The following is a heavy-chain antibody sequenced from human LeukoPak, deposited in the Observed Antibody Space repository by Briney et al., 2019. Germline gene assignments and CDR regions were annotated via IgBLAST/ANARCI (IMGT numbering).Heavy chain of an antibody. Sequence: ASVAVSCKASGYSFTNYWLHWVRQAPGQGLEWMGVIDLLGSSTNYAQMFQGRVTMTWDTSKNQFSLKLSSVTAADTAVYYCARHLDPRDAFNIWGQGTMVTVSS. V-gene: IGHV1-46*01. CDR2: IDLLGSST. D-gene: IGHD3-3*01. CDR3: ARHLDPRDAFNI. J-gene: IGHJ3*02. CDR1: GYSFTNYW.